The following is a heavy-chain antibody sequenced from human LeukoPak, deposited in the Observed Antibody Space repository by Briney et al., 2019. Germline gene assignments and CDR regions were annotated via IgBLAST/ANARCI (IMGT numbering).Heavy chain of an antibody. J-gene: IGHJ4*02. CDR3: ARGLWFGSTAHDY. V-gene: IGHV4-39*07. Sequence: SETLSLTCTVSGGSISSSSYYWGWIRQPPGKGLEWIGEINHSGSTNYNPSLKSRVTISVDTSKNQFSLKLSSVTAADTAVYYCARGLWFGSTAHDYWGQGTLVTVSS. CDR1: GGSISSSSYY. CDR2: INHSGST. D-gene: IGHD3-10*01.